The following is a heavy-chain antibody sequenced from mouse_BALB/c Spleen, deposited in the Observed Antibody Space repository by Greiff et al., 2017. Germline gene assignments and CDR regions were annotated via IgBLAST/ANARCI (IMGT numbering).Heavy chain of an antibody. V-gene: IGHV5-12-1*01. CDR2: ISSGGGST. D-gene: IGHD1-1*01. CDR3: ARHRTTVPSGYAMDY. Sequence: DVKLVESGGGLVKPGGSLKLSCAASGFAFSSYDMSWVRQTPEKRLEWVAYISSGGGSTYYPDTVKGRFTISRDNAKNTLYLQMSSLKSEDTAMYYCARHRTTVPSGYAMDYWGQGTSVTVSS. CDR1: GFAFSSYD. J-gene: IGHJ4*01.